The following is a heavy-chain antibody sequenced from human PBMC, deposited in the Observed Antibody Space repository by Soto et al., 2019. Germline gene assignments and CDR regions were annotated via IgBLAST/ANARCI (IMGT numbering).Heavy chain of an antibody. V-gene: IGHV3-30*18. Sequence: QVQLVESGGGVVQPGRSLRLSCVGSGFTFSRYGIHWVRQAPGKGLEWVAAISKDGSNKDYADSVKGRCTISRENSKNTLYLQMNSLKPDDTAVYYCAKDGYKYKYYFDYWGQGTPVTVSS. J-gene: IGHJ4*02. CDR1: GFTFSRYG. D-gene: IGHD5-18*01. CDR3: AKDGYKYKYYFDY. CDR2: ISKDGSNK.